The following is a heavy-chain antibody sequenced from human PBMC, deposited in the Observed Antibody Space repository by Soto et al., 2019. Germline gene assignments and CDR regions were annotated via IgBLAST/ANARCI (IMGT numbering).Heavy chain of an antibody. CDR3: ARGASSVTTFYFDL. V-gene: IGHV1-3*01. Sequence: QVQVVQSGAEVKKPGASVKVSCKASGYTFTSYAMHWVRQAPGQRLEWMGWINPGNGNTKNSQKFQGRVTITRDTFASTAYMERSSLRSEATAVYYCARGASSVTTFYFDLWGRGTLVTVSS. J-gene: IGHJ2*01. D-gene: IGHD4-17*01. CDR2: INPGNGNT. CDR1: GYTFTSYA.